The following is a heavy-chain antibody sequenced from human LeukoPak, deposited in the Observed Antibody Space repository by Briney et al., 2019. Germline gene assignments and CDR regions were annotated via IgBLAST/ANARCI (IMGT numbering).Heavy chain of an antibody. V-gene: IGHV4-39*01. CDR2: IYYSGST. J-gene: IGHJ4*02. D-gene: IGHD6-6*01. CDR3: ARRRRSNSSHDY. Sequence: PSETLYLTCTVSGGSVSSSTYYWDWIRQPPGKGLEWIGTIYYSGSTYYNPSLKSRVTISVDTSKNQFSLRLSSVTAADTAVYYCARRRRSNSSHDYWGQGTLVTVSS. CDR1: GGSVSSSTYY.